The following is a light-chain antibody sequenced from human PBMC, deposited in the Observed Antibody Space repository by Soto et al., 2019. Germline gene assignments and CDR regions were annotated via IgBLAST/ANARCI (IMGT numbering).Light chain of an antibody. CDR2: DAF. J-gene: IGKJ1*01. CDR3: QQYNIYSCT. CDR1: QSITVW. V-gene: IGKV1-5*01. Sequence: DIQMTQSPSTLSASVGDRDTITCRASQSITVWLAWYQQNPGKAPILLIFDAFSLESGVPSRFRGSGSGTEITLTISILQPNDFATYYYQQYNIYSCTFGKGTDVEIK.